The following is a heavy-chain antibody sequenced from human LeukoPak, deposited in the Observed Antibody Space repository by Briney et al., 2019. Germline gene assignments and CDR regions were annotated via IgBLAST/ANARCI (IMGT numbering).Heavy chain of an antibody. V-gene: IGHV4-39*01. D-gene: IGHD4-17*01. Sequence: PSETLSLTCTVSGGSISSSRYYWGWLRHPPGKGLEWIGSIYYSGSTYYNPSLKSRVTISVDTSKNQFSLKLSSVTAADTAVYYCASYSGDYGSYYFDYWGQGTLVTVSS. CDR2: IYYSGST. CDR3: ASYSGDYGSYYFDY. CDR1: GGSISSSRYY. J-gene: IGHJ4*02.